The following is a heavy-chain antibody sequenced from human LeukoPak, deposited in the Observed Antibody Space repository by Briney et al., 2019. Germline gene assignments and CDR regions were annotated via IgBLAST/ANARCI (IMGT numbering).Heavy chain of an antibody. J-gene: IGHJ6*02. CDR1: GFTVSSSY. V-gene: IGHV3-53*01. D-gene: IGHD3-16*01. Sequence: GGSLRLSCAASGFTVSSSYMSWVRQAPGKGLEWVSIIYSGGSTYYADSVKGRFSISRDNSKNTLYLQMNSLRAEDTAVYYCARAPPSGGTVYYYYGMDVWGQGTTVTVSS. CDR3: ARAPPSGGTVYYYYGMDV. CDR2: IYSGGST.